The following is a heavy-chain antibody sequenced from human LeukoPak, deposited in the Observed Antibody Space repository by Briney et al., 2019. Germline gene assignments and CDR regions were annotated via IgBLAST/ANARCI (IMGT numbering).Heavy chain of an antibody. J-gene: IGHJ4*02. CDR2: TYYRSKWYN. CDR3: AGGSTDQFDY. D-gene: IGHD4-17*01. V-gene: IGHV6-1*01. CDR1: GDSFSSNSAA. Sequence: SQTLSLTCAISGDSFSSNSAAWNWLRQSPSRGLEWLGRTYYRSKWYNDYAVSVKSRITINPDTSKNQFSLQLNSVTPEDTAVYYCAGGSTDQFDYWGQGTLVTVSS.